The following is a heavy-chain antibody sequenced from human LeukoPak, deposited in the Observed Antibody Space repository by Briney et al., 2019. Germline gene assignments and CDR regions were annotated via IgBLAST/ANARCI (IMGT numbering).Heavy chain of an antibody. CDR1: GSTFSSYA. J-gene: IGHJ5*02. CDR3: ANGGDYVWFDP. D-gene: IGHD4-17*01. V-gene: IGHV1-69*05. Sequence: SVKVSCKASGSTFSSYAISWVRQAPGQGLEWMGRIIPIFGTANYAQKFQGRVTITTDESTSTAYMELSSLRSEDTAVYYCANGGDYVWFDPWGQGTLVTVSS. CDR2: IIPIFGTA.